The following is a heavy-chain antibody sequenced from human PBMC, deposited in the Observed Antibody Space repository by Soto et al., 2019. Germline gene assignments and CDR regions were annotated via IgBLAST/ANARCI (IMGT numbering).Heavy chain of an antibody. CDR3: ARDPFLTPGLGFGELLQDGRAV. J-gene: IGHJ6*04. CDR1: GGSISSGDYY. V-gene: IGHV4-30-4*01. Sequence: SETLSLTCTVSGGSISSGDYYWSWIRQPPGKGLEWIGYIYYSGSTYYNPSLKSRVTISVDTSKNQFSLKLSSVTAADTAVYYCARDPFLTPGLGFGELLQDGRAVWGKGPTVPVSS. D-gene: IGHD3-10*01. CDR2: IYYSGST.